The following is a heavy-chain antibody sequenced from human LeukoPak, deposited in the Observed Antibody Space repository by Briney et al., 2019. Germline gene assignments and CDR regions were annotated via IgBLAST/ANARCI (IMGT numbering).Heavy chain of an antibody. CDR2: IFYGERN. CDR1: GGSISNADYY. J-gene: IGHJ4*01. D-gene: IGHD6-13*01. V-gene: IGHV4-39*01. CDR3: ARQLPTAAADTRGYFEY. Sequence: SETLSLTCSVSGGSISNADYYWGWIRQAPGKGLEWIGSIFYGERNHYNPSLKSRATMSVDTSKNQFSLKLTSVTAADAAMYYCARQLPTAAADTRGYFEYWDQGAVVTVSS.